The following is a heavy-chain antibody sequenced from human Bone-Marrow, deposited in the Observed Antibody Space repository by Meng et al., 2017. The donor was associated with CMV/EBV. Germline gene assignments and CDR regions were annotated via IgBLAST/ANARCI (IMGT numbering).Heavy chain of an antibody. CDR2: IYYSGST. CDR3: ARGSFTIFGVVPDY. J-gene: IGHJ4*02. CDR1: SASVSSSSFY. D-gene: IGHD3-3*01. V-gene: IGHV4-39*07. Sequence: SETLSLTCTVSSASVSSSSFYWGWVRQPPGKGLEWIGSIYYSGSTYYNPSLKSRVTISVDTSKNQFSLKLSSVTAADTAVYYCARGSFTIFGVVPDYWGQGTLVTVSS.